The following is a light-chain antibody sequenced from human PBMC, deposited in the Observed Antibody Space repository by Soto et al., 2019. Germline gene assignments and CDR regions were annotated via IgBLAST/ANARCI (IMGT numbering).Light chain of an antibody. V-gene: IGKV1-5*01. CDR3: QQNYSTPLA. Sequence: DIQMTQSPSTLSASVGDTVTITCRASESIDNWLAWYQQKPGKAPKLLIFAASTLVRGVPSRFSGRGSGTDFTLTISSLQLEDFATYYCQQNYSTPLAFGGGTKVDIK. CDR1: ESIDNW. J-gene: IGKJ4*01. CDR2: AAS.